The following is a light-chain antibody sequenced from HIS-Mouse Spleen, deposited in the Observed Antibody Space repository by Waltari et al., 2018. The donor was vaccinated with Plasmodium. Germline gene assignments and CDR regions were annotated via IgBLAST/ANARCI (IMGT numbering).Light chain of an antibody. CDR2: KDS. Sequence: SYELTQPPSVSVSPGQTARITCSGDALPKQYAYWYQQQPGQAPVLVIYKDSERHSGIPESFSGSSSGRTVTLTISGVQAEDEADYYCQSADSSGTPNWVFGGGTKLTVL. J-gene: IGLJ3*02. CDR1: ALPKQY. V-gene: IGLV3-25*03. CDR3: QSADSSGTPNWV.